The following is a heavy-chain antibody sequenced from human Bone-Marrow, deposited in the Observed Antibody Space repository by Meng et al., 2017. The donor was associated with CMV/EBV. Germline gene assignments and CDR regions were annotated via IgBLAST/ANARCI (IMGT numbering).Heavy chain of an antibody. CDR2: IYHSGST. CDR3: ARDKGLRFLEWSSAGMDV. Sequence: SETLSLTCAVSGGSISSSNWWSWVRQPPGKGLEWIGEIYHSGSTNYNPSLESRVTISVDKSKNQFSRKLSSVTAADTAVYYCARDKGLRFLEWSSAGMDVWGQGTTVTVSS. J-gene: IGHJ6*02. V-gene: IGHV4-4*02. D-gene: IGHD3-3*01. CDR1: GGSISSSNW.